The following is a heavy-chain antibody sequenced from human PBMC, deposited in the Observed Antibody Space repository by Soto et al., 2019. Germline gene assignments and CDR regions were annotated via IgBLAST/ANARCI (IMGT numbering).Heavy chain of an antibody. Sequence: GGSLSLSCAASAFTFRTYWLHWVRQAPGKGPAWISRINSDGRSTSYADSVKGRFTISRDNAKNTLYLQMSSLRAEDTAVYYCARDSGYCSGGSCYEGLLDYWGQGTLVTVSS. CDR1: AFTFRTYW. CDR2: INSDGRST. V-gene: IGHV3-74*01. D-gene: IGHD2-15*01. J-gene: IGHJ4*02. CDR3: ARDSGYCSGGSCYEGLLDY.